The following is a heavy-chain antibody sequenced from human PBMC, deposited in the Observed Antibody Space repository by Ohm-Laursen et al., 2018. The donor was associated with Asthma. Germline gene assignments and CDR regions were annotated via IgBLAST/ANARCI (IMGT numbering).Heavy chain of an antibody. CDR1: GFTFSSYG. J-gene: IGHJ4*02. D-gene: IGHD4-17*01. CDR3: ANLINTVTTMANFDY. V-gene: IGHV3-30*18. CDR2: ISYDGSNK. Sequence: SLRLSCTAPGFTFSSYGMHWVRQAPGKGLEWVAVISYDGSNKYYADSVKGRFTISRDNSKNTLYLQMNSLRAEDTAVYYCANLINTVTTMANFDYWGQGTLVTVSS.